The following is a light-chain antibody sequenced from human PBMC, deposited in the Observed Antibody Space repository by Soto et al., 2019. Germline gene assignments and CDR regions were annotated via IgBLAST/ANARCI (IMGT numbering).Light chain of an antibody. Sequence: EIVLTQSPVTLSLSPGERATLSSRASQSVAGSYLAWYQQKPGQAPRLLIYGASSRATGFPDRFSGSGFGTDFTLTISGLEPEDSAVYYCQQYGSSSEITFGLGTRLEIK. CDR2: GAS. CDR1: QSVAGSY. CDR3: QQYGSSSEIT. V-gene: IGKV3-20*01. J-gene: IGKJ5*01.